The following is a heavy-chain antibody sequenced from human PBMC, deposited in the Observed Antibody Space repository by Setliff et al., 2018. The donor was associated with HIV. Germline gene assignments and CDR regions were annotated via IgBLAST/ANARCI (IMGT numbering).Heavy chain of an antibody. Sequence: GASVKVSCKASGYTFTSYDINWVRQATGQGLEWMGWMNPSSGNTGYAQKFQGRVTMTRNTSIRTAYMELSSLRSEDTAVYYCARGGGVYCSGGSCYTSVDFQHWGQGTLVTVSS. CDR3: ARGGGVYCSGGSCYTSVDFQH. CDR1: GYTFTSYD. J-gene: IGHJ1*01. V-gene: IGHV1-8*02. CDR2: MNPSSGNT. D-gene: IGHD2-15*01.